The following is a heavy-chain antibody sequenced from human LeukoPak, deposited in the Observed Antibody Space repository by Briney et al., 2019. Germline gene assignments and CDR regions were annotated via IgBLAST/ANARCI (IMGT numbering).Heavy chain of an antibody. CDR1: GFTFSSYS. V-gene: IGHV3-21*01. Sequence: GGSLRLSCAASGFTFSSYSMNWVRQAPGKGLEWVSSISSSYIYYADSVKGRFTISRDNAKNSLYLQMNSLRAEDTAVYYCARANSGGIPRYYYMDVWGKGTTVTVSS. D-gene: IGHD6-19*01. CDR3: ARANSGGIPRYYYMDV. J-gene: IGHJ6*03. CDR2: ISSSYI.